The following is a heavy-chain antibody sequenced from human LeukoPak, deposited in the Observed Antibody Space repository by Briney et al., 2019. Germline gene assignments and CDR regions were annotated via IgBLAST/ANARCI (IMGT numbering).Heavy chain of an antibody. CDR2: IKQDGSEK. V-gene: IGHV3-7*01. CDR3: ARDPEGHICYFDY. J-gene: IGHJ4*02. Sequence: GGSLRLSCAASGFTFSSYWMSWVRQAPGKGLEWVANIKQDGSEKYYVDSVKGRFTISRDNAKNSLYLQMNSLRAEDTAVYYCARDPEGHICYFDYWGQGTLVTVSS. D-gene: IGHD2-21*01. CDR1: GFTFSSYW.